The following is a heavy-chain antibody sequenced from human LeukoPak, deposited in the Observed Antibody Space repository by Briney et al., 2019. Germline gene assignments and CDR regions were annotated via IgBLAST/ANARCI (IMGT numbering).Heavy chain of an antibody. CDR2: IKQDGSEK. CDR1: GFTFSKYS. Sequence: GGSLRLSCAAAGFTFSKYSMNWVRQAPGKGLEWVANIKQDGSEKYYVDSVKGRFTISRDNAKNSLYLQMNSLRAEDTAVYYCAIRGSPMVRNYWGQGTLVTVSS. V-gene: IGHV3-7*01. D-gene: IGHD3-10*01. J-gene: IGHJ4*02. CDR3: AIRGSPMVRNY.